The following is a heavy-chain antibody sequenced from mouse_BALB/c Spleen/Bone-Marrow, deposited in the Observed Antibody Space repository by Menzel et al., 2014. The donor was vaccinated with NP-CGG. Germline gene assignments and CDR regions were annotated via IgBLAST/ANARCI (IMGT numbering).Heavy chain of an antibody. J-gene: IGHJ4*01. CDR3: ARKGAMITHYYAMDY. D-gene: IGHD2-4*01. CDR2: ISNGSSTI. V-gene: IGHV5-17*02. Sequence: DVKLVESGGGLLQPGGSRKLSCAASGFTFSSFGMHWVRQAPEKGLEWVAYISNGSSTIYYADTVKGRLTISRDNPKNTLFLHMTSLRSEDTAMYYCARKGAMITHYYAMDYWNQGTSVTISS. CDR1: GFTFSSFG.